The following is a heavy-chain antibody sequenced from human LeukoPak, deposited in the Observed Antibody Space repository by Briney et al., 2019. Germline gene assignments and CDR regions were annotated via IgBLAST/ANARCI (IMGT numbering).Heavy chain of an antibody. Sequence: GGSLRLSCAASGFTFSSYWMHWVRQAPGKGLVWVSRINTDGSSTSYADSVKGRFTISRDNAKNSLYLQMNSLRAEDTAVYYCARTSGVGSYPAIDYWGQGTLVTVSS. D-gene: IGHD1-26*01. CDR3: ARTSGVGSYPAIDY. V-gene: IGHV3-74*01. CDR1: GFTFSSYW. J-gene: IGHJ4*02. CDR2: INTDGSST.